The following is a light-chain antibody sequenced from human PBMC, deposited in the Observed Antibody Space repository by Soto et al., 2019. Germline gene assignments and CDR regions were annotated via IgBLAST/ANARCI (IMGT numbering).Light chain of an antibody. CDR3: QQSYRTPLT. Sequence: EVVMTQSPDTLSVSPGETVTLSCRASQSVRSKLAWYQQKPGQAPRLFIYGASTRATGIPARFSGSGSGTEFTLTISSLQSEDFATYYCQQSYRTPLTFGGGTKVEIK. V-gene: IGKV3-15*01. CDR2: GAS. J-gene: IGKJ4*01. CDR1: QSVRSK.